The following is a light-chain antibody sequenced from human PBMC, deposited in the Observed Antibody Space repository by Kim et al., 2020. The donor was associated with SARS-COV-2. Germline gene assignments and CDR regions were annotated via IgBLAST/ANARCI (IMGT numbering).Light chain of an antibody. CDR2: GTS. CDR1: QSVTSN. Sequence: VSPGEGATLSSRASQSVTSNVAWYQQKPGQAPRLLIYGTSTRATGIPARFSVSGSGTEFTLTITSLQSEDFAIYYCQQYHNWPWTFGQGTKVDIK. J-gene: IGKJ1*01. V-gene: IGKV3-15*01. CDR3: QQYHNWPWT.